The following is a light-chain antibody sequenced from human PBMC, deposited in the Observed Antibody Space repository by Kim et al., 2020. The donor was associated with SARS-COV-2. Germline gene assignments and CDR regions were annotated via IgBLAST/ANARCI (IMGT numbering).Light chain of an antibody. Sequence: PGDRAPLSCRASQSVSSSYLAWYQQKPGQAPRLLIYGASSRATGIPDRFSGSGSGTDFTLTISRLEPEDFAVYYCQQYGSSPPVTFGGGTKVDIK. CDR3: QQYGSSPPVT. V-gene: IGKV3-20*01. CDR1: QSVSSSY. J-gene: IGKJ4*01. CDR2: GAS.